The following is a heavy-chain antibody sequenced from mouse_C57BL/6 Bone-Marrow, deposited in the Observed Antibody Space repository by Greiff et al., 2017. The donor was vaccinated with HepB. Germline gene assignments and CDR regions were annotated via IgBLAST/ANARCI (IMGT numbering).Heavy chain of an antibody. CDR3: ARSQLLRTLALDY. D-gene: IGHD1-1*01. CDR2: IDPANGNT. CDR1: GFNIKNTY. J-gene: IGHJ4*01. Sequence: EVQLQESVAELVRPGASVKLSCTASGFNIKNTYMHWVKQRPEQGLEWIGRIDPANGNTKYAPKFQGKATITANTSSNTAYLQLSILTSEDTAIYYCARSQLLRTLALDYGGQGTSVTVSS. V-gene: IGHV14-3*01.